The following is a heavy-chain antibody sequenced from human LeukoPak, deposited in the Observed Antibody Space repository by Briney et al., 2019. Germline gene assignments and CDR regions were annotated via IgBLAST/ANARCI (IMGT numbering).Heavy chain of an antibody. V-gene: IGHV1-3*01. CDR1: GYTFTSYA. CDR2: INAGNGNT. D-gene: IGHD1-26*01. CDR3: ARGGSYHRYFDY. Sequence: RASVKVSCKASGYTFTSYAMHWVRQAPGQRLEWMGWINAGNGNTKYSQKFQGRVPITRDTSASTAYMELSSLRSEDTAVYYCARGGSYHRYFDYWGQGTLVTVSS. J-gene: IGHJ4*02.